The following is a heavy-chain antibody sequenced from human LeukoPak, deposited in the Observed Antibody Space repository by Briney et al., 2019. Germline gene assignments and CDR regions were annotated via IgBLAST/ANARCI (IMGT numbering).Heavy chain of an antibody. CDR1: GFTFSSYS. D-gene: IGHD3-22*01. CDR2: ISSSSSYI. V-gene: IGHV3-21*04. Sequence: GGSLRLSCAASGFTFSSYSMNWVRQAPGKGLEWVSSISSSSSYIYYADSVKGRFTISRDNAKNSLYLQMNSLRAEDTAVYYCAKISSRYESSGYPDSWGQATPVTVSS. CDR3: AKISSRYESSGYPDS. J-gene: IGHJ5*01.